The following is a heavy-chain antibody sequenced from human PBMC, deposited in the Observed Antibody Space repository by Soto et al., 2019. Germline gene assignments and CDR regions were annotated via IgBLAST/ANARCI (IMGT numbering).Heavy chain of an antibody. V-gene: IGHV1-2*04. CDR2: INPNSGGT. CDR3: ARDRGGSYYSGWFDP. CDR1: GYTFTGYY. D-gene: IGHD1-26*01. Sequence: QVQLVQSGAEVKKPGASVKVSCKASGYTFTGYYMHWVRQAPGQGLEWMGWINPNSGGTNYAQKLQGWVTMTRDTSISTADMERSRLRSDDTAVYYCARDRGGSYYSGWFDPWGQGTLVTVSS. J-gene: IGHJ5*02.